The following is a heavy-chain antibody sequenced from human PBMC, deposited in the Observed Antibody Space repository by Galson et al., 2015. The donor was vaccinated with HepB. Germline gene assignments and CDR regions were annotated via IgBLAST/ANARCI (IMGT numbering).Heavy chain of an antibody. CDR1: GSTLNKHV. CDR2: VSHDASRT. D-gene: IGHD3-16*01. V-gene: IGHV3-30*09. CDR3: AAGGRRTFSPLGH. Sequence: SLRLSCAASGSTLNKHVIHWVRQAPGKGLEWVAVVSHDASRTNSADSLKGRLAFSRDKSKNTVHLQMNSLTIEDTALYYCAAGGRRTFSPLGHWGQGTLVIVAS. J-gene: IGHJ4*02.